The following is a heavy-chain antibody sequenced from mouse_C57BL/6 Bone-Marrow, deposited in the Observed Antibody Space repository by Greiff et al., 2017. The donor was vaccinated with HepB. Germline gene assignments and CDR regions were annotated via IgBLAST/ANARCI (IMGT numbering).Heavy chain of an antibody. V-gene: IGHV2-5*01. CDR1: GFSLTSYG. CDR3: AKKSHYDYDGGFAY. D-gene: IGHD2-4*01. J-gene: IGHJ3*01. Sequence: QVQLKESGPGLVQPSQSLSITCTVSGFSLTSYGVHWVRQSPGKGLEWLGVIWRGGSTDYTAAFMYRLSITKDNSKSQVFFKMNSLQADDTAIYYCAKKSHYDYDGGFAYWGQGTLVTVSA. CDR2: IWRGGST.